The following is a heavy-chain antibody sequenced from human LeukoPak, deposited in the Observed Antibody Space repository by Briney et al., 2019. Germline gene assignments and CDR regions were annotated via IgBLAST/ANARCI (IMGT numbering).Heavy chain of an antibody. Sequence: ASVKVSCKASGFTFTSSAVQWVRQARGQRLECIVWIVVVSGNTNYAQNFQERVTITRDMSTSTAYMELSSLRSEDTAVYYCAADVAAADRDYWGQGTLVTVSS. CDR3: AADVAAADRDY. D-gene: IGHD6-13*01. CDR2: IVVVSGNT. CDR1: GFTFTSSA. V-gene: IGHV1-58*01. J-gene: IGHJ4*02.